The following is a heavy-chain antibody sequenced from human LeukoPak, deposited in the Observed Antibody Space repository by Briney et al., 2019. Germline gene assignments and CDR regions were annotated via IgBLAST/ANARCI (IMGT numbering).Heavy chain of an antibody. Sequence: GRSLRLSCAASGFTFSSYGMHWVRQAPGKGLEWVAIISYDGSNKYYADSVKGRFTISRDNSKNTLYLQMNSLRAEDTAVYYCVRDGYAFDVWGQGTMVTVSS. CDR3: VRDGYAFDV. V-gene: IGHV3-30*03. CDR1: GFTFSSYG. J-gene: IGHJ3*01. D-gene: IGHD5-12*01. CDR2: ISYDGSNK.